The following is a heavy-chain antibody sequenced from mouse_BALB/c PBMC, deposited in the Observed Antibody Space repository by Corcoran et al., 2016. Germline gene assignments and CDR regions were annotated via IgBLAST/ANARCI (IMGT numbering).Heavy chain of an antibody. V-gene: IGHV9-1*02. CDR2: INTYTGEP. D-gene: IGHD6-1*01. CDR3: AREPYAMDD. J-gene: IGHJ4*01. Sequence: IQLVQSGPELKKPGETVKISCKASGYTFTNYGMNWVKQAPGKGLKWMGWINTYTGEPTYADDFKGRFAFSLATSASTAYLQINNLKNEDMATYFCAREPYAMDDWGQGTSVTVSS. CDR1: GYTFTNYG.